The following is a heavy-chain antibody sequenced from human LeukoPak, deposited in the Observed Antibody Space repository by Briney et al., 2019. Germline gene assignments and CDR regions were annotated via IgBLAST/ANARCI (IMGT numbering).Heavy chain of an antibody. CDR1: GGTFSSYA. D-gene: IGHD1-26*01. Sequence: ASVKVSCKASGGTFSSYAISWVRQAPGQGLEWMGGIIPIFGTANYAQKFQGRVTITADESTSTAYMELSSLRSEDTAVYYCATGERGATATDYWGQGTLVTVSS. V-gene: IGHV1-69*13. CDR2: IIPIFGTA. CDR3: ATGERGATATDY. J-gene: IGHJ4*02.